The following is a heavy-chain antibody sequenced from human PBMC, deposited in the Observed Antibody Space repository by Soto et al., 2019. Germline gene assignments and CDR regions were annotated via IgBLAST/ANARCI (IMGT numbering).Heavy chain of an antibody. V-gene: IGHV5-10-1*01. J-gene: IGHJ6*02. D-gene: IGHD5-18*01. CDR2: IDPSDSYT. CDR3: ARPGYSYGYAYHGMDV. CDR1: GYSCTSYW. Sequence: GESLKISCKGPGYSCTSYWISWVRQRPGKGLERMGRIDPSDSYTNYSPSFQGHVTNSADKSISTAYLQWSSLKPSDTAMYYCARPGYSYGYAYHGMDVWGQGTTAPVSS.